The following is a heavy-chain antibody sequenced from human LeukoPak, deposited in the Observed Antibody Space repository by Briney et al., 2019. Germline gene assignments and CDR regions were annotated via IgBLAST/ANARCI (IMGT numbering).Heavy chain of an antibody. Sequence: SETLSLTCAVSGYSISSGYYWGWIRQPPGKGLEWIGSIYHSGSTNYNPSLKSRVTISVDTSKNQFSLKLTSVTAADTAVYHCAHGDFWSGYYPYWGQGTLVTVSS. CDR3: AHGDFWSGYYPY. CDR1: GYSISSGYY. D-gene: IGHD3-3*01. J-gene: IGHJ4*02. CDR2: IYHSGST. V-gene: IGHV4-38-2*01.